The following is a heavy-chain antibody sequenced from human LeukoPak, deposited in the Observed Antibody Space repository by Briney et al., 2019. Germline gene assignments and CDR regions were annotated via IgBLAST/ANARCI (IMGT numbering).Heavy chain of an antibody. CDR1: GGSISSYY. CDR2: IYYSGST. CDR3: ARQRSDDWVDY. Sequence: SETLSLTCTVSGGSISSYYWSWIRQPPGKGLEWIGYIYYSGSTNYNPSLKSRVTISVDTSKNQFSLKLSSVTAADTAVYYCARQRSDDWVDYWGQGTLVTVSS. D-gene: IGHD2-21*02. J-gene: IGHJ4*02. V-gene: IGHV4-59*08.